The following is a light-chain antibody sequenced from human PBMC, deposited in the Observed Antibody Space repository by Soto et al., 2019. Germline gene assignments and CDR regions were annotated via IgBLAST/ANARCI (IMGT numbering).Light chain of an antibody. V-gene: IGKV3-20*01. CDR2: DTS. CDR1: QSVSNY. Sequence: EIVLTQSPVSLSLSPGERATLSCRASQSVSNYLAWYQQKPGQAPRLLIYDTSNRATGIPPRFSGSGSGTDFTLTISRLEPEDFAVYYCQQYGSSPITFGQGTQREIK. J-gene: IGKJ5*01. CDR3: QQYGSSPIT.